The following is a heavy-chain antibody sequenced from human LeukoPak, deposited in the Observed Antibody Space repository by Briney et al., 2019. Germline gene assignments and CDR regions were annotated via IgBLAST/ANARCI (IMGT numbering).Heavy chain of an antibody. V-gene: IGHV3-33*01. J-gene: IGHJ6*02. CDR3: ARDGPGYCSSTSCPYLGMDV. CDR2: IWYDGSNK. CDR1: GFTFSSYG. D-gene: IGHD2-2*01. Sequence: GRSLRLSCAASGFTFSSYGMHWVRQAPGKGLEWVAVIWYDGSNKYYADSVKGRFTISRDNSKNTLYLQMNSLRAEDTAVYYCARDGPGYCSSTSCPYLGMDVWGQGTTVTVSS.